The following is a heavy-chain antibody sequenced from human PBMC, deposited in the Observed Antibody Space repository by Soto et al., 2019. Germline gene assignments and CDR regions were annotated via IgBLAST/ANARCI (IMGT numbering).Heavy chain of an antibody. CDR3: ARDNGIEGSFDP. Sequence: EVQLVESGGGLVQPGGSLRLSCAASGFTFSTYSMNWVRQAPGKGLEWIAYITSSSRTIFYADSVKGRFTISRDNAKNSLYLQMNSLRDEDSCVYYCARDNGIEGSFDPWGQGTLVTVSS. CDR2: ITSSSRTI. J-gene: IGHJ5*02. CDR1: GFTFSTYS. V-gene: IGHV3-48*02.